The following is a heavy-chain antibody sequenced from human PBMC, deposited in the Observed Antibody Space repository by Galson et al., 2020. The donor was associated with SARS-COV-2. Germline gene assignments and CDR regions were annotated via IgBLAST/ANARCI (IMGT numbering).Heavy chain of an antibody. CDR2: IYYRGGT. V-gene: IGHV4-39*07. Sequence: KASETLSLTCSVSGRSISNSTDYWGWIRQPPGKGLEWIVGIYYRGGTYYNPSLKSRVTISIDTSKDQFSLRLTSVTAADTAVYYCARGAGNSDTWSPFDLWGQGTRVTVSS. CDR1: GRSISNSTDY. D-gene: IGHD1-1*01. J-gene: IGHJ3*01. CDR3: ARGAGNSDTWSPFDL.